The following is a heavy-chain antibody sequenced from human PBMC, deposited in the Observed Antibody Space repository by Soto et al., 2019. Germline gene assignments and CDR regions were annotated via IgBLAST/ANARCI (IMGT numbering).Heavy chain of an antibody. J-gene: IGHJ3*02. D-gene: IGHD6-13*01. CDR2: IYTSGST. CDR1: GGSISSYY. V-gene: IGHV4-4*07. CDR3: ARVPSSSWLMDAFDI. Sequence: SETLSLTCTVSGGSISSYYWSWIRQPAGKGLEWIGRIYTSGSTNYNPSLKSRVTMSVDTSKNQFSLKLSPVTAADTAVYYCARVPSSSWLMDAFDIWGQGTMVTVSS.